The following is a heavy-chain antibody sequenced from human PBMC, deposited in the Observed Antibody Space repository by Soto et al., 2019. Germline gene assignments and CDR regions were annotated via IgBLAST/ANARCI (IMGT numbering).Heavy chain of an antibody. CDR1: GYSFFTHG. J-gene: IGHJ6*02. Sequence: ASVKVSCKASGYSFFTHGITWVRQTPGHGLEWLGWISPKNGNTRYSQILQGRVSMTTDTSTSTVYMELTNLRSDDSAVYYCGRVSSSIVVIPDFGMDVWGQGTTVTVYS. CDR2: ISPKNGNT. D-gene: IGHD2-21*01. V-gene: IGHV1-18*04. CDR3: GRVSSSIVVIPDFGMDV.